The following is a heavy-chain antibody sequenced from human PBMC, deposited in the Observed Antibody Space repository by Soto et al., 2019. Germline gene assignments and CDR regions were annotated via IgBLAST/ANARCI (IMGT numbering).Heavy chain of an antibody. D-gene: IGHD4-17*01. CDR1: GGSISSYY. Sequence: PSETLSLTCTVSGGSISSYYWSWIRQPPGKGLEWIGYIYYSGSTNYNPSLKSRVTISVDTSKNQFSLKLSSVTAADTAVYYCASMKYDYGGTLIDYWGQGTLVTVSS. CDR3: ASMKYDYGGTLIDY. CDR2: IYYSGST. J-gene: IGHJ4*02. V-gene: IGHV4-59*08.